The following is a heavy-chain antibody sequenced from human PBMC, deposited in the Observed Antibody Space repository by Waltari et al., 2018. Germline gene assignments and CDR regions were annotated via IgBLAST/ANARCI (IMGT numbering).Heavy chain of an antibody. Sequence: QVQLQQSGPGLVKPSETLSLTCTVPGYSISNVYYWGWIRQPPGKGLEWIGSIHHSGSAYYNPSLNSRVTISRETSKNQFSLKLTSVAATDTAIYYCARQPIEGNLPDWFDPWGQGTLVTVSS. D-gene: IGHD1-1*01. V-gene: IGHV4-38-2*02. CDR3: ARQPIEGNLPDWFDP. CDR1: GYSISNVYY. J-gene: IGHJ5*02. CDR2: IHHSGSA.